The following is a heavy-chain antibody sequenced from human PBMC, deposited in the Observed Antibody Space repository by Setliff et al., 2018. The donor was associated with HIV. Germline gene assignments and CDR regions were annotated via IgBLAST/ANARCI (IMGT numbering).Heavy chain of an antibody. V-gene: IGHV1-18*01. CDR3: ARVPSYYNFWSGYYFDY. Sequence: ASVKVSCKASGYTFTTYDINWVRQATGHGLEWMGWISGHNGYTNYALKLQGRVTMTTDTSTSTAYMELSSLRSEDTAVYYCARVPSYYNFWSGYYFDYWGQGTLVTVSS. J-gene: IGHJ4*02. CDR2: ISGHNGYT. D-gene: IGHD3-3*01. CDR1: GYTFTTYD.